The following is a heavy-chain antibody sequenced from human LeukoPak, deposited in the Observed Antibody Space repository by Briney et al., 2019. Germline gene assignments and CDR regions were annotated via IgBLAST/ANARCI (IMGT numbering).Heavy chain of an antibody. CDR1: GFTFSSYG. D-gene: IGHD3-10*01. Sequence: GGSLRLSCAASGFTFSSYGMHWVRQAPGKGLEGVAFIRYDGSNKYYADSVKGRFTISRDNSKNTLYLQMNSLRAEDTAVYYCAKEWAYYYGSGSYHFDYWGQGTLVTVSS. CDR3: AKEWAYYYGSGSYHFDY. V-gene: IGHV3-30*02. CDR2: IRYDGSNK. J-gene: IGHJ4*02.